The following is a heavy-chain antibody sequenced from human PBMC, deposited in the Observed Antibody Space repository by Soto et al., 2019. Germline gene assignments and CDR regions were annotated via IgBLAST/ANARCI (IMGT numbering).Heavy chain of an antibody. J-gene: IGHJ4*02. Sequence: ASVKVSCKASGYTFTGYYMHWVRQAPGQGLEWMGWINPNSGGTNYAQKFQGWVTMTRDTSISTAYMELSRLRAEDTAVYYCARVHNNYDFWSGYYEDYWGQGTLVTVSS. V-gene: IGHV1-2*04. D-gene: IGHD3-3*01. CDR3: ARVHNNYDFWSGYYEDY. CDR2: INPNSGGT. CDR1: GYTFTGYY.